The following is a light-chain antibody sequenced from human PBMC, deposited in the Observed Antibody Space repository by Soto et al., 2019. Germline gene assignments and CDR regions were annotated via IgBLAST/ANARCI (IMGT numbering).Light chain of an antibody. J-gene: IGKJ5*01. CDR2: DAS. CDR1: QSVSSY. V-gene: IGKV3-11*01. Sequence: EIVLTQSPATLSLSPMGIATLAFRASQSVSSYLAWYQQKPGQAPRLLIYDASNRATGIPARFSGSGSGTDFTLTISSLEPEDFAVYYCQQSSNWITFGQGTRLEIK. CDR3: QQSSNWIT.